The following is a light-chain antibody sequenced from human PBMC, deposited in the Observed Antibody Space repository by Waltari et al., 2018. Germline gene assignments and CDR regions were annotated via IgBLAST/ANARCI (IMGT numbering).Light chain of an antibody. CDR3: SSYSTSLTPYV. Sequence: QSALTQPASVSRSPGQSITISRTATSSDVGGYNHVSWYQQHPAKAPKLMIYDVSSRPAGVSTRFFGSKSGNTASLTISGLQAEDEAVYFCSSYSTSLTPYVFGPGTKVTVL. CDR2: DVS. V-gene: IGLV2-14*03. J-gene: IGLJ1*01. CDR1: SSDVGGYNH.